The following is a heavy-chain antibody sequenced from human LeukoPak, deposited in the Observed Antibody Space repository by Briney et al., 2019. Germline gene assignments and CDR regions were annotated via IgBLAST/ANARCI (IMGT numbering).Heavy chain of an antibody. CDR2: IYYSGST. J-gene: IGHJ6*02. CDR3: ARDWYYYGSGSYYGMDV. V-gene: IGHV4-30-4*01. D-gene: IGHD3-10*01. Sequence: SETLSLTCTVSGGSISSGDYYWSWIRQPPGKGLEWIGYIYYSGSTYYNPSLKSRVTISVDTSKNQFSLKLSSVTAADTAVYYCARDWYYYGSGSYYGMDVWGQGTTVTVSS. CDR1: GGSISSGDYY.